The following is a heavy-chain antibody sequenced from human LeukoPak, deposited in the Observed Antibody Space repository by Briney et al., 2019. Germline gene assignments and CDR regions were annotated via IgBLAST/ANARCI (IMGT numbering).Heavy chain of an antibody. V-gene: IGHV1-69*04. Sequence: ASVKVSCKASGGTFSSYAISWVRQAPGQGLEWMGRFIPILGIANYAQKFQGRVTITADKSTSTAYMELSSLRSEDTAVYYCAREGIGLTVINYWGQGTLVTVSS. J-gene: IGHJ4*02. CDR3: AREGIGLTVINY. CDR2: FIPILGIA. CDR1: GGTFSSYA. D-gene: IGHD4-17*01.